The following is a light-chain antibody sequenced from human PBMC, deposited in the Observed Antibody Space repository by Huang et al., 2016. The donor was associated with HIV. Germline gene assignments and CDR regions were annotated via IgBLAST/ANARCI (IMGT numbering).Light chain of an antibody. J-gene: IGKJ4*01. CDR3: QQYRGSPFT. Sequence: EIVVTQSPDTLSLSPGERATLSCRTSQSVASPYLAWYQQKPGQAPRLLIYGLSNRATGVPDKFSGSGSGTDFTLTINTLEPEDCAIYYCQQYRGSPFTFGGGTKVDIK. V-gene: IGKV3-20*01. CDR2: GLS. CDR1: QSVASPY.